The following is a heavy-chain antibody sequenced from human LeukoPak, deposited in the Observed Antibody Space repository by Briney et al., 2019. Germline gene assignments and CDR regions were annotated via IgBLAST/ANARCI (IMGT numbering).Heavy chain of an antibody. CDR2: IYYSGST. Sequence: KPSQTLSLTCTVSGGSISSGGYYWSWIRQHPGKGLEWIGYIYYSGSTYYNPSLKSRVTISVDTSKNQFSLKLSSVTAADTAAYYCARVGYGSGSNHLDYWGQGTLVTVSS. V-gene: IGHV4-31*03. CDR1: GGSISSGGYY. D-gene: IGHD3-10*01. J-gene: IGHJ4*02. CDR3: ARVGYGSGSNHLDY.